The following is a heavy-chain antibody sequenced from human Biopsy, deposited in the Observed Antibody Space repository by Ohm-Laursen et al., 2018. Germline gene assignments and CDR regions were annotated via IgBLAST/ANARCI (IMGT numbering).Heavy chain of an antibody. CDR1: GDSVSSNRAA. D-gene: IGHD2-21*02. J-gene: IGHJ4*02. CDR2: TFYRAEWYT. CDR3: ARSGSDSLNYYFDF. V-gene: IGHV6-1*01. Sequence: QTLSLTRALSGDSVSSNRAAWNWIRQSPSRGPEWLGRTFYRAEWYTAFAVSVKSRITLTPDPSTNQFSLQLNSVTPDDTAVYYCARSGSDSLNYYFDFWGQGTLVTVSS.